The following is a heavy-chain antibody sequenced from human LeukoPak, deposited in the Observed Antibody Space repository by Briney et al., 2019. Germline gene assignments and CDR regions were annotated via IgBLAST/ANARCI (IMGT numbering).Heavy chain of an antibody. D-gene: IGHD1-26*01. CDR3: AKESNGRRFDFDY. Sequence: GGSLRLSCAASGFTFRSYWMSWVRQTPGKGLEWVSSISAGGGGIYYADSVKGRFTVSRDDSKNTLYLQMNSLRVEDTALYYCAKESNGRRFDFDYWGQGTLATVSS. CDR1: GFTFRSYW. J-gene: IGHJ4*02. CDR2: ISAGGGGI. V-gene: IGHV3-23*01.